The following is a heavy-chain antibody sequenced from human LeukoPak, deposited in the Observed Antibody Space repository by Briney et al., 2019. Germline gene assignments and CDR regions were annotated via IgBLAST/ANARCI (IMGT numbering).Heavy chain of an antibody. Sequence: GGSLRLSCAASGFTFSYYAMHWVRQAPGKGLEWVAVISYDGSNGYYADSVRGRFTISRDNSQNTLSLQMNTLRPEDTAVYYCARPIDNGSGSYYFDYWGQGTLVTVSS. D-gene: IGHD3-10*01. CDR1: GFTFSYYA. CDR3: ARPIDNGSGSYYFDY. V-gene: IGHV3-30-3*01. CDR2: ISYDGSNG. J-gene: IGHJ4*02.